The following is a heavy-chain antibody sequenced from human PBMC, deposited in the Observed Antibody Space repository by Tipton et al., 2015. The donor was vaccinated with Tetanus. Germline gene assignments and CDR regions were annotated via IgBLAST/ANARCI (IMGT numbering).Heavy chain of an antibody. D-gene: IGHD2-2*01. J-gene: IGHJ4*02. V-gene: IGHV4-59*12. CDR3: ASYIVVVPAAMPDGGIY. Sequence: TLSLTCTVSGGSISSYYWSWIRQPPGKGLEWIGYIYYSGSTNYNPSLKSRVTISVDTSKNQFSLKLSSVTAADTAVYYCASYIVVVPAAMPDGGIYWGQGTLVTVSS. CDR1: GGSISSYY. CDR2: IYYSGST.